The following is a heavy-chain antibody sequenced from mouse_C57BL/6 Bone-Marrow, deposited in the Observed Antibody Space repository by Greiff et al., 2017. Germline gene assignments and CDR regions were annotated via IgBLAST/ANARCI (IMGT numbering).Heavy chain of an antibody. J-gene: IGHJ4*01. CDR2: IRVKSDNYAT. V-gene: IGHV6-3*01. Sequence: DVQLQQSGGGLVQPGGSMKLSCVASGFTFSNYWMNWVRQSPEKGLEWVAQIRVKSDNYATHYAESVKVRFTISRDDSKISVYLQMNNLRAEDTGIYSCTGHSNFSMDYWGQGTSVTVSS. D-gene: IGHD2-5*01. CDR1: GFTFSNYW. CDR3: TGHSNFSMDY.